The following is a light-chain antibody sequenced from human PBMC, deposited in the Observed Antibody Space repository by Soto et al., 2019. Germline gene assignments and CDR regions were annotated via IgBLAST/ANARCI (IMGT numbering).Light chain of an antibody. CDR1: QDIINH. J-gene: IGKJ5*01. Sequence: DIQMTQSPSSLSASVGDTVTITCRASQDIINHLAWYQQRPGKVPNLLIYGASTLHSGVPSRFRGSGSATHFTPTISSLQPEDVATYYCQNYHLAHGTFGQGTRLEIK. CDR3: QNYHLAHGT. CDR2: GAS. V-gene: IGKV1-27*01.